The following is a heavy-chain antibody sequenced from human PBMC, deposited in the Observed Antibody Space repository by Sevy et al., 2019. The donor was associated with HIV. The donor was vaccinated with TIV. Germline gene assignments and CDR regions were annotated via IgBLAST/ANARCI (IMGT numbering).Heavy chain of an antibody. CDR1: GFIFGSYA. J-gene: IGHJ4*02. D-gene: IGHD6-13*01. Sequence: GGSLRLSCAASGFIFGSYAMNWVRQAPGKGLEWVAVISYDGSHKYYADSVKGGFTISRDSSKNTLYLQMHSLRTDDTAVYYCARDPGSSWSSFDYWGQGTLVTVSS. CDR3: ARDPGSSWSSFDY. CDR2: ISYDGSHK. V-gene: IGHV3-30-3*01.